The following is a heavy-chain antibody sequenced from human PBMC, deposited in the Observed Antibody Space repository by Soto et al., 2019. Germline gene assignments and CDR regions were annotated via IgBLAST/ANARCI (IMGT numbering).Heavy chain of an antibody. CDR2: ISYDGSNK. D-gene: IGHD3-3*01. J-gene: IGHJ6*02. CDR3: ARGYDFWSGYYVVGYYGMDV. CDR1: GFTVSTKY. V-gene: IGHV3-30-3*01. Sequence: GGSLRLSCAASGFTVSTKYMSWVRQAPGKGLEWVSVISYDGSNKYYADSVKGRFTISRDNSKNTLYLQMNSLRAEDTAVYYCARGYDFWSGYYVVGYYGMDVWGQGTTVTVSS.